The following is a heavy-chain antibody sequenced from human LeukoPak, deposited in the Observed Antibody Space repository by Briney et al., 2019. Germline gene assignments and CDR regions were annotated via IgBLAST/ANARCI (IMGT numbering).Heavy chain of an antibody. D-gene: IGHD2-2*01. CDR3: ARALRCSSTSCSRTFDI. V-gene: IGHV1-69*05. Sequence: PRASVKVSCKASGGTFSSYAISWVRQAPGQGLEWMGGIIPIFGTANYAQKFQGRVTITTDESTSTAYMELSSLRSEDTAVYYCARALRCSSTSCSRTFDIWGQGTMVTVSS. J-gene: IGHJ3*02. CDR1: GGTFSSYA. CDR2: IIPIFGTA.